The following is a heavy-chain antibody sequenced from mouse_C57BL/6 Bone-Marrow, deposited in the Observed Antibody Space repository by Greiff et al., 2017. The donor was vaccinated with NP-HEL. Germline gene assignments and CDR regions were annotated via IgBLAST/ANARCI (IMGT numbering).Heavy chain of an antibody. D-gene: IGHD1-1*01. CDR2: ILPSIGRT. CDR1: DSEVFPIAY. J-gene: IGHJ2*01. Sequence: SGSELRSPGSSVKLSCKDFDSEVFPIAYMSWVRQKPGHGFEWIGGILPSIGRTIYGEKFEDKATLDADTLSNTAYLELNSLTSEDSAIYYCARGGLGIFITTVVALDYWGQGTTLTVSS. V-gene: IGHV15-2*01. CDR3: ARGGLGIFITTVVALDY.